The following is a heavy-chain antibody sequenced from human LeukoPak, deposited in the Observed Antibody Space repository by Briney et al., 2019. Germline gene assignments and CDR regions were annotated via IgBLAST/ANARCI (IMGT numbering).Heavy chain of an antibody. J-gene: IGHJ4*02. Sequence: GESLNISCKGSGYSFTTHWIGWVRQMPGKGLEWMGIIYPGDSDTRYSPSFQGQVTISADKSISTAYLQWGSLKASDTAMYYCAIKAGFYFDYWGQGTLVTVSS. CDR1: GYSFTTHW. CDR3: AIKAGFYFDY. V-gene: IGHV5-51*01. D-gene: IGHD6-13*01. CDR2: IYPGDSDT.